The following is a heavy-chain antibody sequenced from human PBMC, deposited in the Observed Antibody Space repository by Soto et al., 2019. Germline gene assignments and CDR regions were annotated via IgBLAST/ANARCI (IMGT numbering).Heavy chain of an antibody. D-gene: IGHD2-2*01. CDR1: GGSISSGGYY. J-gene: IGHJ4*02. CDR3: ARHGIVVVPAAPRFDY. V-gene: IGHV4-31*03. Sequence: PSETLSLSCTVSGGSISSGGYYWSWIRQHPGKGLEWIGYIYYSGSTYYNKSLKSRVTISVDTSKNQFSLKLSSVTAADTVVYYCARHGIVVVPAAPRFDYWGQGTLVTVSS. CDR2: IYYSGST.